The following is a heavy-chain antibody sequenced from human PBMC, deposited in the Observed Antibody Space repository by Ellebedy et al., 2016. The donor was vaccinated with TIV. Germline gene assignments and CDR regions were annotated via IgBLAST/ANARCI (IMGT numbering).Heavy chain of an antibody. CDR1: GYTFTYRY. D-gene: IGHD2-15*01. J-gene: IGHJ4*02. V-gene: IGHV1-69*13. Sequence: ASVKVSCKASGYTFTYRYLHWVRQAPGQGLEWMGGIIPIFGTANYAQKFQGRVTITADESTSTAYMELSSLRSEDTAVYYCAKDSTVGGFDYWGQGTLVTVSS. CDR2: IIPIFGTA. CDR3: AKDSTVGGFDY.